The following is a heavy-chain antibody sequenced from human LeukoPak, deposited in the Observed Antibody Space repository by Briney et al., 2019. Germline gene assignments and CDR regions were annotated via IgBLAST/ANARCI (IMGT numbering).Heavy chain of an antibody. CDR1: GFTFSSYS. CDR2: ISNSSSYI. J-gene: IGHJ5*02. D-gene: IGHD6-13*01. V-gene: IGHV3-21*01. CDR3: AGGPYSSSWYDWFDP. Sequence: GGSLRLSCAASGFTFSSYSMNWVRQAPGKGLEWVSSISNSSSYIYYADSVKGRFTISRDNAKNSLYLQMNSLIAEDTAVYYCAGGPYSSSWYDWFDPWGQGTLVTVSS.